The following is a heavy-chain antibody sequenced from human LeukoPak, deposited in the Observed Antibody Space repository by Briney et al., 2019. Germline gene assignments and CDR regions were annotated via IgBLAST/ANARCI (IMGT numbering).Heavy chain of an antibody. CDR2: MNPNSGNT. D-gene: IGHD6-19*01. V-gene: IGHV1-8*03. Sequence: ASVKVSCKASGYTFTSYDINWVRQATGQGLEWMGWMNPNSGNTGYAQKFQGRVTITRNTSISTAYMELSSLRSEDTAVYYCASLSSSGWYVGTTGGQGTLVTVSS. CDR1: GYTFTSYD. J-gene: IGHJ4*02. CDR3: ASLSSSGWYVGTT.